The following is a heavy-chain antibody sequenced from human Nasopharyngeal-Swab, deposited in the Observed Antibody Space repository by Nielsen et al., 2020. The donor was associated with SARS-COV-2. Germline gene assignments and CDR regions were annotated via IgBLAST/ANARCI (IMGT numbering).Heavy chain of an antibody. V-gene: IGHV7-4-1*02. J-gene: IGHJ5*02. D-gene: IGHD3-3*01. CDR3: ARDEKSQGIFGVVISGQWWFDP. Sequence: VSVKVSRKASGYTFPSYSMHWLRPAPGQGLEWMGWINTNTGNPTYAQGFTGRFVFSLDTSVSTAYLQISSLKAEDTAVYYCARDEKSQGIFGVVISGQWWFDPWGQGTLVTVSS. CDR2: INTNTGNP. CDR1: GYTFPSYS.